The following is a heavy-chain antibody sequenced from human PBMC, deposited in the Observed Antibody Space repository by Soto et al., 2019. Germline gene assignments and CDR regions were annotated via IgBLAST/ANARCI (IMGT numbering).Heavy chain of an antibody. CDR3: ARAGEHSSSPHYFDY. Sequence: PSETLSLTCTVSGGSISSGGYYWSWIRQHPGKGLEWIGYIYYSGSTYYNPSLKSRVTISVDTSKNQFSLKLSSVTAADTAVYYCARAGEHSSSPHYFDYWGQGTLVTVTS. CDR1: GGSISSGGYY. CDR2: IYYSGST. V-gene: IGHV4-31*03. J-gene: IGHJ4*02. D-gene: IGHD6-13*01.